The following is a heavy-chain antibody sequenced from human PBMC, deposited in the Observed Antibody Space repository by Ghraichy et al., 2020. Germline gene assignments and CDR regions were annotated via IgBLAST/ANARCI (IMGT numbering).Heavy chain of an antibody. CDR1: GDSVPSNIAA. D-gene: IGHD6-19*01. Sequence: TLSLTCVISGDSVPSNIAAWNWIRQSPSRGLEWLGRTYYRSQWYNDYAVSVKSRININPDTSKNQFSLHLNSVTPEDTAVYYCARESPVAVDYWGQGTLDTVSS. CDR3: ARESPVAVDY. J-gene: IGHJ4*02. V-gene: IGHV6-1*01. CDR2: TYYRSQWYN.